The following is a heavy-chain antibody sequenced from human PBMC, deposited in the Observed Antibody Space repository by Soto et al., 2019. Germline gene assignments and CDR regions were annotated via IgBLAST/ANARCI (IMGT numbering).Heavy chain of an antibody. CDR3: ARATYSNAWYRFDL. D-gene: IGHD4-4*01. CDR2: IKHDGSVQ. J-gene: IGHJ4*02. CDR1: GFTFSGYW. V-gene: IGHV3-7*03. Sequence: GGSLRLSCEASGFTFSGYWMSWVRQAPGKGLGWVADIKHDGSVQYYVDSVKGRFTISRDNAKKLLFLQMNGLRAEDTALYYCARATYSNAWYRFDLWGQGTLVTVSS.